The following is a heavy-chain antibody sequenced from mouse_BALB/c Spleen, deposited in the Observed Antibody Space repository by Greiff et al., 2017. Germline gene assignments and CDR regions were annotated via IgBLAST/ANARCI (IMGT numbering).Heavy chain of an antibody. J-gene: IGHJ3*01. CDR3: ARSWGNDWFAY. CDR1: GYTFTDYN. Sequence: EVQLQQSGPELVKPGASVKIPCKASGYTFTDYNMYWVKQSHGKSLEWIGDINPNNGGTIYNQKFKGKATLTVDKSSSTAYMELRSLTSEDTAVYYCARSWGNDWFAYWGQGTLVTVSA. V-gene: IGHV1-18*01. CDR2: INPNNGGT.